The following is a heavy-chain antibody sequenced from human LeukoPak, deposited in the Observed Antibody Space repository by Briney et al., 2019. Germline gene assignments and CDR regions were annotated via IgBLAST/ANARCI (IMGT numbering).Heavy chain of an antibody. J-gene: IGHJ5*02. CDR3: LSWVRGLNS. Sequence: GGPLRLSYASSGVTCSRFYMNWVRLVRGKGQEWVANINEAGNDKRYVHSVKGRFTVSRNNANTSLYLQMDSLRAEHTAVYYCLSWVRGLNSWGQGTLVTVSS. CDR1: GVTCSRFY. V-gene: IGHV3-7*01. CDR2: INEAGNDK. D-gene: IGHD3-16*01.